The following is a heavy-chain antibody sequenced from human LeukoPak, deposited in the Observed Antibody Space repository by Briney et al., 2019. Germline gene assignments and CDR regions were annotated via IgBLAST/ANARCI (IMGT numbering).Heavy chain of an antibody. CDR3: ARAGYCSGGSCPFDY. Sequence: PGGSLRLSCAASGFTFSSYGMSWVRQAPGKGLEWVSAISGSGGSTYYADSVKGRFTISRDNSKNTLYLQMNSLRAEDTAVYYCARAGYCSGGSCPFDYWGQGTLVTVSS. J-gene: IGHJ4*02. V-gene: IGHV3-23*01. CDR1: GFTFSSYG. CDR2: ISGSGGST. D-gene: IGHD2-15*01.